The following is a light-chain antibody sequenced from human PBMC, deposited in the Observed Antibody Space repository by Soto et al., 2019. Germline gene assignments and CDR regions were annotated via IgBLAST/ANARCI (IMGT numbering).Light chain of an antibody. Sequence: QPVLTQPPSVSGAPGQRITISCTGNTSNIGAVYAVHWYKQLPGTVPKLLIYGTTNRPSGVPDRFSGSRSGSSASLAITGLQAEDEADYFCQSYDSRLSGSVLFGGGTKVTVL. CDR2: GTT. J-gene: IGLJ3*02. CDR3: QSYDSRLSGSVL. V-gene: IGLV1-40*01. CDR1: TSNIGAVYA.